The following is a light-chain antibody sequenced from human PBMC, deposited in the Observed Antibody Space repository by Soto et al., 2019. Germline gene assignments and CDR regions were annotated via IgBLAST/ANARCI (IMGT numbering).Light chain of an antibody. Sequence: QLVLTQPPSASGTPGQRVTISSSGSSSNIGSNYVYWFQQLPGTPPKLLIYTNNQRPPGVPDRVSGSKSGTSASLAISGLRSEDEADYYCAAWDDSLNAYVFGTGTKLTVL. CDR1: SSNIGSNY. V-gene: IGLV1-47*02. CDR2: TNN. J-gene: IGLJ1*01. CDR3: AAWDDSLNAYV.